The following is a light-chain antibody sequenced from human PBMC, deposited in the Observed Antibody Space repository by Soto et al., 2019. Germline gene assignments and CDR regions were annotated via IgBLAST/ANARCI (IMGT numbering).Light chain of an antibody. Sequence: DIQMTQSPSSLSASIGDRFSLTFQASQDISKFLNWYQHKPGQAPSLLIYDASKSHFGVPSRFSGSGSGTDFTFTISSLQPEDNATYYCQQYENRPYTFGPGTKVDIK. J-gene: IGKJ3*01. V-gene: IGKV1-33*01. CDR3: QQYENRPYT. CDR1: QDISKF. CDR2: DAS.